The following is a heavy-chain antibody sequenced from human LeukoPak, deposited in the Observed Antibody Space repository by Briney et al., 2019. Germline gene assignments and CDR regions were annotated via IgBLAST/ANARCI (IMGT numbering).Heavy chain of an antibody. D-gene: IGHD1-26*01. V-gene: IGHV3-23*01. CDR1: GFTFSNYA. CDR3: AKYGPQDSGSSHFDY. Sequence: PGGSLRLSCAASGFTFSNYAMSWVRQTPGKGLEWVSSISGSGDSTYYADSVKGRFTISRDNSKNTLYLQMNSLRAEDTAVYYCAKYGPQDSGSSHFDYWGQGALVTVSS. CDR2: ISGSGDST. J-gene: IGHJ4*02.